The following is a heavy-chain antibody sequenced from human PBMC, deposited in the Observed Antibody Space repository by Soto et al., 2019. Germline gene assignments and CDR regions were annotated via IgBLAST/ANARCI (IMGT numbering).Heavy chain of an antibody. V-gene: IGHV1-69*13. CDR3: ARGKYYDFWSGYYTGMTWLAP. D-gene: IGHD3-3*01. Sequence: AVKVSCKASGGTFSSYAISWVRQAPGQGLEWMGGIIPIFGTANYAQKFQGRVTITADESTSTAYMELSSLRSEDTAVYYCARGKYYDFWSGYYTGMTWLAPWGQGTLVTVSS. J-gene: IGHJ5*02. CDR2: IIPIFGTA. CDR1: GGTFSSYA.